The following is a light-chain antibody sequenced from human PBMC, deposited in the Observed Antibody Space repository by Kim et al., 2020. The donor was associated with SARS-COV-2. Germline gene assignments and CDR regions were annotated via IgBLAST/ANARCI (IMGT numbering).Light chain of an antibody. CDR1: QSGTSNY. CDR2: GAS. V-gene: IGKV3-20*01. CDR3: QQYGSSPLT. J-gene: IGKJ4*01. Sequence: SPGKRAILSCRASQSGTSNYLAWYQQKPGQAPRLLIYGASSRAAGIPDRFSGSGSGTDFTLTISRLEPEDFAVYYCQQYGSSPLTFGGGTKVDIK.